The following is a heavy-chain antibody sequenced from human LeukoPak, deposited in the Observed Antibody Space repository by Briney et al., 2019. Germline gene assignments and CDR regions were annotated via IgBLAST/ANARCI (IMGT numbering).Heavy chain of an antibody. CDR2: IIPIFGTA. J-gene: IGHJ1*01. D-gene: IGHD2-2*02. V-gene: IGHV1-69*13. CDR1: GGTFSSYA. Sequence: SVKVSCKASGGTFSSYAISWVRQAPGQGLEWMGGIIPIFGTANYAQKFQGRVTITADESTSTAYMELSSLRSEDTAVYYCATRTCSSTSCYTGEYFQHWGQGTLVTVSS. CDR3: ATRTCSSTSCYTGEYFQH.